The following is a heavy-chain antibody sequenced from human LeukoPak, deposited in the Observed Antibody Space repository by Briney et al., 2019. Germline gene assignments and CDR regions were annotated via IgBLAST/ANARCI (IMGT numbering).Heavy chain of an antibody. Sequence: ASVKVSCKASGYTFTSYYMHWVRQAPGQGLEWRGIINPSGGSTSYAQKFQGRVTMTRDTSTSTVYMELSSLRSEDTAVYYCARAGSAFGGVIVDDYWGQGTLVTVSS. CDR3: ARAGSAFGGVIVDDY. CDR2: INPSGGST. CDR1: GYTFTSYY. D-gene: IGHD3-16*02. J-gene: IGHJ4*02. V-gene: IGHV1-46*01.